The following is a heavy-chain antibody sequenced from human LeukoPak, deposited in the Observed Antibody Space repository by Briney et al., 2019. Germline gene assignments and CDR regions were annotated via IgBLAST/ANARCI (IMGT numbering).Heavy chain of an antibody. CDR1: GGSISNYY. D-gene: IGHD3/OR15-3a*01. CDR2: IFYRGSI. CDR3: SRGVVLGQDDAFDI. Sequence: SETLSLTCTVSGGSISNYYWSWIRQPPGKGLEWIGYIFYRGSIDYSPSLQSRVTISVDTSKNHLSLRLTSVTAADTAVYFCSRGVVLGQDDAFDIWGRGTMVTVSS. V-gene: IGHV4-59*12. J-gene: IGHJ3*02.